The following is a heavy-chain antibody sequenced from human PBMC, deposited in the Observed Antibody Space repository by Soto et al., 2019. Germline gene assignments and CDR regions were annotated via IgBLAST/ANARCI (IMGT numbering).Heavy chain of an antibody. D-gene: IGHD6-19*01. V-gene: IGHV4-59*01. Sequence: SETLSLTCTVSGGSISSYYWSWIRQPPGKGLEWIGYIYYSGSTNYNPSLKSRVTISVDTAKNQFALKLISVTAADTAVYYCARDRVRSVSNWFDPWGQGTLVTVSS. CDR1: GGSISSYY. J-gene: IGHJ5*02. CDR2: IYYSGST. CDR3: ARDRVRSVSNWFDP.